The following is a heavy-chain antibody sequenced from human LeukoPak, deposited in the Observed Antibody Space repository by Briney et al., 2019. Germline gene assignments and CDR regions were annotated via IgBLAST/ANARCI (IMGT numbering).Heavy chain of an antibody. CDR3: VRGEGWYFGL. J-gene: IGHJ2*01. CDR1: GLTFSSHW. V-gene: IGHV3-74*01. CDR2: ITNDGSST. Sequence: PGGSLRLSCAASGLTFSSHWMHWVRHAPGKGLVWVSRITNDGSSTTYADSVKGRFTISRDNAKNMLYLQVNSLRAEDTAVYYCVRGEGWYFGLWGRGTMVAVSS.